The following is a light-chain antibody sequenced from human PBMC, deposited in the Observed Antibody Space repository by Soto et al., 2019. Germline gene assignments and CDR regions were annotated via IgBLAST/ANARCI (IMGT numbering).Light chain of an antibody. CDR3: QHYDFLLRRT. V-gene: IGKV1-33*01. CDR1: HDIDNF. J-gene: IGKJ1*01. Sequence: DIQMIQSPSSLSASIGDRVTITCQASHDIDNFLNWYQQKPGNAPKLLIYDAFNLETGVPSRFSGSGSGTDFTLTISSLQPEDIATYYCQHYDFLLRRTFGQGTKVEIK. CDR2: DAF.